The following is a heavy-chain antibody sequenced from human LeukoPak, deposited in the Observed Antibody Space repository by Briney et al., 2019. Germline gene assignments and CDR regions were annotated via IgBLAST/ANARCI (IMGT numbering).Heavy chain of an antibody. D-gene: IGHD2-15*01. Sequence: PGGSLRLSCAASGFSLSDQYTDWVRQAPGKGLEWVANIKQDGSEKYYVDSVKGRFTISRDNAKNTLYLQMNSLRAEDTAVYYCARGAAQGPLYFDYWGQGTLVTVSS. CDR2: IKQDGSEK. J-gene: IGHJ4*02. CDR1: GFSLSDQY. V-gene: IGHV3-7*04. CDR3: ARGAAQGPLYFDY.